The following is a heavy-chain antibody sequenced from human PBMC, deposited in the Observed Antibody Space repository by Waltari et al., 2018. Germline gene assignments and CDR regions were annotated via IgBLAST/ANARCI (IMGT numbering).Heavy chain of an antibody. CDR1: GFTFSSYA. D-gene: IGHD3-10*01. V-gene: IGHV3-23*01. CDR2: ISGSGGST. CDR3: AKGSIYYGSGKDYYYYYGMDV. Sequence: EVQLLESGGGLVQPGGSLRLSCAASGFTFSSYAISWVRQAPGKGLGWVSAISGSGGSTYYADSVKGRFTISRDNSKNTLYLQMNSLRAEDTAVYYCAKGSIYYGSGKDYYYYYGMDVWGQGTTVTVSS. J-gene: IGHJ6*02.